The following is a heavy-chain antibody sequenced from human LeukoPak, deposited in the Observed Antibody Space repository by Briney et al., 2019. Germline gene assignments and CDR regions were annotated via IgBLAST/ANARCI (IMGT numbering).Heavy chain of an antibody. CDR1: GYTFTGYY. Sequence: ASVRVSCKASGYTFTGYYMHWVRQAPGQGLEWMGWINPNSGGTNYAQKFQGRVTMTRDTSISTAYMELSRLRSDDTAVYYCARDNGDYGDFDYWGQGTLVTASS. CDR3: ARDNGDYGDFDY. CDR2: INPNSGGT. V-gene: IGHV1-2*02. J-gene: IGHJ4*02. D-gene: IGHD4-17*01.